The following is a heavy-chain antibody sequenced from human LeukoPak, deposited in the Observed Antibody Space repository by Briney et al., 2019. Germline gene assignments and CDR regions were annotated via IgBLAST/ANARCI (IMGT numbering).Heavy chain of an antibody. V-gene: IGHV1-18*01. J-gene: IGHJ5*02. Sequence: ASVKVSCKASGYTSTNYGISWVRQAPGQGLEWMGWISAYNGNTNFAQKLQGRVTLTTDTSTGTAYMVLRSLRSDDTAVYYCAGYYYDSSGYPRPWFDPWGQGTLVTVSS. D-gene: IGHD3-22*01. CDR2: ISAYNGNT. CDR3: AGYYYDSSGYPRPWFDP. CDR1: GYTSTNYG.